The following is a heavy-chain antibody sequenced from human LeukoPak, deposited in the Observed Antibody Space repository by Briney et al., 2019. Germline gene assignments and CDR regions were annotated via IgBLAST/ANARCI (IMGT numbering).Heavy chain of an antibody. CDR2: ISGTSSYI. D-gene: IGHD2-2*01. CDR1: GFTFSSYS. CDR3: AGAAALYYFDY. Sequence: GGSLRLSCAASGFTFSSYSVNWVRQAPGKGLEWVSSISGTSSYIDYADSVKGRFTISRDNAKNSLYLQMNSLRAEDTAVYYCAGAAALYYFDYWGQGTLVTVSS. V-gene: IGHV3-21*04. J-gene: IGHJ4*02.